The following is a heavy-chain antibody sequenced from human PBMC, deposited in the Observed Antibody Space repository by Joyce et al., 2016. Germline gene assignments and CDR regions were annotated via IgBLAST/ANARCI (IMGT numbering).Heavy chain of an antibody. J-gene: IGHJ3*02. V-gene: IGHV1-58*01. D-gene: IGHD3-22*01. CDR2: IVVGSGNT. CDR1: GFTFTSSA. Sequence: QMPLVQSGPEVKKPGTSVRVSCKASGFTFTSSALQWVRQARGQRLEWKGCIVVGSGNTNYAQKFQERVTITRDMSTSTAYMELSSLRSEDTALYYCAAAPDYYDRSGYYYSAFDIWGQGTMVTVSS. CDR3: AAAPDYYDRSGYYYSAFDI.